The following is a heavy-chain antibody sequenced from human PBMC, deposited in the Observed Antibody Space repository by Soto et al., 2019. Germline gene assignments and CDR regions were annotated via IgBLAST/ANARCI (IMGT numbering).Heavy chain of an antibody. D-gene: IGHD3-9*01. CDR2: ISYDGSST. Sequence: QVQLVESGGGVVQPGRSLRLSCAASGFTFSNYGMHWVRQAPGKGLAWVAVISYDGSSTYYADSLKGRFTISRDNSKSTLYLHMHSLRAEDTAVYYCSKALLRYFDWSPFDYWGQGTLVTVSS. CDR1: GFTFSNYG. V-gene: IGHV3-30*18. CDR3: SKALLRYFDWSPFDY. J-gene: IGHJ4*02.